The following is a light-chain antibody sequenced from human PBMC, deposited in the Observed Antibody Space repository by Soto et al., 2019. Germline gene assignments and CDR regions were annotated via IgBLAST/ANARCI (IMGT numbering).Light chain of an antibody. CDR1: QGISSY. CDR3: QQLNSYPRT. J-gene: IGKJ1*01. Sequence: DIQLTQSPSFLSASVGDRVTITCRASQGISSYLAWYQQKPEKAPKLLIYAASTLQSGVPSRFSGSGSGTEFTLTISSLQPEDFATYYCQQLNSYPRTFGQGTKVEIK. CDR2: AAS. V-gene: IGKV1-9*01.